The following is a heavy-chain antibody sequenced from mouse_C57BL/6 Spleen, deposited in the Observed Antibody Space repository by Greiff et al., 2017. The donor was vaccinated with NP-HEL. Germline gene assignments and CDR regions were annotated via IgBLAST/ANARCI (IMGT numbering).Heavy chain of an antibody. CDR3: ALYYGSSPYAMDY. V-gene: IGHV1-42*01. Sequence: EVQVVESGPELVKPGASVKISCKASGYSFTGYYMNWVKQSPEKSLEWIGEINPSTGGTTYNQKFKAKATLTVDKSSSTAYMQLKSLTSEDSAVYYCALYYGSSPYAMDYWGQGTSVTVSS. CDR2: INPSTGGT. J-gene: IGHJ4*01. D-gene: IGHD1-1*01. CDR1: GYSFTGYY.